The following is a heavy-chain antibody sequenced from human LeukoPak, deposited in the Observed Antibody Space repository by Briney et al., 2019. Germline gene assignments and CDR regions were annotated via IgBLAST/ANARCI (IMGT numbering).Heavy chain of an antibody. CDR3: TKDPPFTGGVYSAH. Sequence: GGSLRLSCAASGFTFSSYSMNWVRQAPGKGLEWVSSISSSSSYIYYADSVKGRFTISRDDSKNTLYLQMSSLKTEDTAIYYCTKDPPFTGGVYSAHWGQGTLVTVSS. CDR2: ISSSSSYI. J-gene: IGHJ4*02. D-gene: IGHD7-27*01. CDR1: GFTFSSYS. V-gene: IGHV3-21*03.